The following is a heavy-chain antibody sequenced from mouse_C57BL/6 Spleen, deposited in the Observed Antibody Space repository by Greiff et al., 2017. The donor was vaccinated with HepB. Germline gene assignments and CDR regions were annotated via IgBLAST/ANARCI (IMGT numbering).Heavy chain of an antibody. J-gene: IGHJ4*01. V-gene: IGHV5-17*01. CDR1: GFTFSDYG. CDR3: ARPGITTAYYAMDY. CDR2: ISSGSSTI. D-gene: IGHD1-2*01. Sequence: EVMLVESGGGLVKPGGSLKLSCAASGFTFSDYGMHWVRQAPEKGLEWVAYISSGSSTIYYAATVKGRFTISRDNAKNTLFLQMTSLRSEDTAMYYCARPGITTAYYAMDYWGQGTSVTVSS.